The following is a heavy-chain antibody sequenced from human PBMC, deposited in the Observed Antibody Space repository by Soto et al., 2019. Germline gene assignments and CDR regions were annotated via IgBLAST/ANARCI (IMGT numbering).Heavy chain of an antibody. V-gene: IGHV1-2*04. CDR3: ARGPGTVFLADS. D-gene: IGHD3-10*01. J-gene: IGHJ4*02. CDR1: GYTFTDYY. CDR2: MNCDSGGT. Sequence: QVQLVQSGAEVKKPGASVKVSCKASGYTFTDYYMHWVRQAPGQGLEWMGWMNCDSGGTNYAKKFQGWVTMTRNTSISTAYMELSRLTSDDTAVYDCARGPGTVFLADSWGQGTLVPVSS.